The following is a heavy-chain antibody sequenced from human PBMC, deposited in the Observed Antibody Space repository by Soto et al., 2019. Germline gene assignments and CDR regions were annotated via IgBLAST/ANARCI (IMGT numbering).Heavy chain of an antibody. CDR1: GFTFSSYS. CDR3: VRVAGGGFA. CDR2: INFSNDVI. V-gene: IGHV3-48*02. J-gene: IGHJ5*01. Sequence: PGGSLRLSCSASGFTFSSYSMNWVRQAPGKGLEWLSYINFSNDVIYYAEYVKGRFNNSRDNAENSMFLQMSSLRDEDTGVYYCVRVAGGGFAWGHGTLVTVSS. D-gene: IGHD2-15*01.